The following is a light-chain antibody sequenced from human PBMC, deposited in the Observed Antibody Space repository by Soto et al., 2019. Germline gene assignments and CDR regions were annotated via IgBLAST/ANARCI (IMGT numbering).Light chain of an antibody. J-gene: IGKJ2*01. CDR3: QQLNSHPRT. Sequence: IQLTQSPSSLSASVGDRVTITCRASQGISTYLAWYHQKPGKAPKLLIYAASTLQSGVPSRFSGSGSGTDFTLTISSLQPEDFATYYCQQLNSHPRTFGQGTKVDIK. V-gene: IGKV1-9*01. CDR1: QGISTY. CDR2: AAS.